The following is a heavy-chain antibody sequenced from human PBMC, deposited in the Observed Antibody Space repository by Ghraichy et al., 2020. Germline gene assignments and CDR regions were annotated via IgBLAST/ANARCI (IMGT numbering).Heavy chain of an antibody. V-gene: IGHV1-3*01. CDR2: INAGNGNT. J-gene: IGHJ4*02. D-gene: IGHD3-10*01. CDR1: GYTFTSYA. CDR3: ARVTSSYGSGSYYNPPFDY. Sequence: ASVKVSCKASGYTFTSYAMHWVRQAPGQRLEWMGWINAGNGNTKYSQKFQGRVTITRDTSASTAYMELSSLRSEDTAVYYCARVTSSYGSGSYYNPPFDYWGQGTLVTVSS.